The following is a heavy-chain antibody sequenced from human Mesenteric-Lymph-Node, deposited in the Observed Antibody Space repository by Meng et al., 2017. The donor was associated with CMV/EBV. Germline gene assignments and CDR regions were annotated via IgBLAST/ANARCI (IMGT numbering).Heavy chain of an antibody. J-gene: IGHJ5*02. V-gene: IGHV3-30*02. CDR3: AKDDDSAGYYYAYH. D-gene: IGHD3-22*01. CDR2: LRHDGSNK. Sequence: GESLKISCAASGVTFSSYVMQWVRQAPGKGLDWVAFLRHDGSNKKYADSVKGRFTISRDNSKNTLYLQMNSLRAEDTAVYYCAKDDDSAGYYYAYHWGQGTLVTVSS. CDR1: GVTFSSYV.